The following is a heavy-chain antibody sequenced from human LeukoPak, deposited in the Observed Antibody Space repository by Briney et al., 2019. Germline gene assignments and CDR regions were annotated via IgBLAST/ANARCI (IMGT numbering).Heavy chain of an antibody. J-gene: IGHJ4*02. CDR3: ARYSGSYRFFDY. Sequence: SSETLSLTCTVSGGSISSGGYYCSWIRQHPGKGLEWIGYIYYSGSTYYNPSLKSRVTISVDTSKNQFSLKLSSVTAADTAVYYCARYSGSYRFFDYWGQGTLVTVSS. V-gene: IGHV4-31*03. CDR1: GGSISSGGYY. CDR2: IYYSGST. D-gene: IGHD1-26*01.